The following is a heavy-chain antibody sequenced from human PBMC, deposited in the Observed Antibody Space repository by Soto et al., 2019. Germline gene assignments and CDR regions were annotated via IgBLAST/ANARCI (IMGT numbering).Heavy chain of an antibody. CDR3: ARGMGFGEPTN. CDR2: INHSGST. J-gene: IGHJ4*02. D-gene: IGHD3-10*01. CDR1: GGSFNGYY. V-gene: IGHV4-34*01. Sequence: QVQLQQWGAGLLKPSETLSLTCAVYGGSFNGYYWSWIRQPPGKGLEWIGEINHSGSTNYNPSLKSRVTISVDTSKNQFSLKLSSVTAADTAVYYCARGMGFGEPTNWGQGTLVIVSS.